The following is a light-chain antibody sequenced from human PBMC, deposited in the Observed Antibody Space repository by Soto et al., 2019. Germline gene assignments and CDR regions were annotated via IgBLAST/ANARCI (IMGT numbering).Light chain of an antibody. CDR3: AAWDDSLNVVV. CDR2: YDD. Sequence: SVLPQPPSVSEAPRQMVTISCSGSSSNIGNNAVNWYQQLPGKAPKLLIYYDDLLPSGVSDRFSGSKSGTSASLAISGLQSEDEADYYCAAWDDSLNVVVFGGGTQLTVL. J-gene: IGLJ2*01. CDR1: SSNIGNNA. V-gene: IGLV1-36*01.